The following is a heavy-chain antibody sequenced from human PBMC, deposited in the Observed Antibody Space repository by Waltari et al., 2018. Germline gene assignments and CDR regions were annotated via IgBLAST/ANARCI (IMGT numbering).Heavy chain of an antibody. CDR3: ATETCTNCHVREDDY. Sequence: EVQLVESGGGLVQPGGSLRLSCAASGFTFSSYAMSWARQAPGKGLEGVSAISGSGGSTYYADAVKGRFTISRDNAQRTVYLQMNSLRDEDTAVYYCATETCTNCHVREDDYWGQGTLVTVSS. D-gene: IGHD2-8*01. CDR2: ISGSGGST. V-gene: IGHV3-23*04. CDR1: GFTFSSYA. J-gene: IGHJ4*02.